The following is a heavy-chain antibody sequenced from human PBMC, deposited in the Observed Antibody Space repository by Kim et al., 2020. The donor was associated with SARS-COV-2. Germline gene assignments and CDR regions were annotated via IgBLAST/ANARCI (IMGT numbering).Heavy chain of an antibody. CDR3: ASVTLLWFGELLYRWFDP. Sequence: GGSLRLSCAASGFTFSSYSMNWVRQAPGKGLEWVSSISSSSSYIYYADSVKGRFTISRDNAKNSLYLQMNSLRAEDTAVYYCASVTLLWFGELLYRWFDPWGQGTLFTVSS. CDR1: GFTFSSYS. CDR2: ISSSSSYI. V-gene: IGHV3-21*01. J-gene: IGHJ5*02. D-gene: IGHD3-10*01.